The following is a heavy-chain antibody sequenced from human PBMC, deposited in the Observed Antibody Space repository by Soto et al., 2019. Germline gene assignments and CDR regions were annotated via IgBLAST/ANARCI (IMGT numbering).Heavy chain of an antibody. CDR3: ARAGQYYDASGYAN. D-gene: IGHD3-22*01. CDR1: GYSFATSG. J-gene: IGHJ4*02. V-gene: IGHV1-18*01. Sequence: QVKLVQSGTEVKKPGASIKVSCKASGYSFATSGMSWVRQAPGQGLEWMGWISAYNGNTNYDQNLQDRVTMTTDTSTSTAYLELRNLISDDTAVYYCARAGQYYDASGYANWGQGTLVTVSS. CDR2: ISAYNGNT.